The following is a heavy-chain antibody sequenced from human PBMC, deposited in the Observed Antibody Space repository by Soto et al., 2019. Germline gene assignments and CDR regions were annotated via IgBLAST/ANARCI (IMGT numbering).Heavy chain of an antibody. V-gene: IGHV1-8*01. D-gene: IGHD3-10*01. CDR3: ARGLISRGLVATH. CDR2: MNSNSGNT. Sequence: QVQLVQSGAKVKKPGASVKVSCKTSGDSFTSYDINWVRQAPGQGLEWLGRMNSNSGNTGYSDNFQGRVSMTRDTSISTAYLELTNLRSDDTAVYYCARGLISRGLVATHWGQGTPVTVSS. CDR1: GDSFTSYD. J-gene: IGHJ4*02.